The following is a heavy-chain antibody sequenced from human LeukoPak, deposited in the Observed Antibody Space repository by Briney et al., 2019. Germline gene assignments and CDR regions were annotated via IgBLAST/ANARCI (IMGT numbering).Heavy chain of an antibody. CDR1: GGSISSYY. Sequence: PSETLSLTCTVSGGSISSYYWSWIRQPPGKGLEWIGYIYYSGSTNYNPSLKSRVTISVDTSKNQFSLKLSSVTAADTAVYYCARYDYVWGSYRYRRYYYYMDVWGKGTTVTVSS. D-gene: IGHD3-16*02. J-gene: IGHJ6*03. CDR3: ARYDYVWGSYRYRRYYYYMDV. CDR2: IYYSGST. V-gene: IGHV4-59*01.